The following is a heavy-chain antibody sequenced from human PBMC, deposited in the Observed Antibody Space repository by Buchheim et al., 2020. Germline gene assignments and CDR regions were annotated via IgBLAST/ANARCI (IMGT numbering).Heavy chain of an antibody. J-gene: IGHJ6*02. Sequence: QVQLVQSGAEVKKPGASVKVSCKASGYTFTGYYMHWVRQAPGQGLEWMGWINPNSGSTNYAQKFQGRVTMTRDTSISTAYMELSRLRSDDTAEYDCAREKAHGLDFYYYYGMDVWGQGTT. CDR3: AREKAHGLDFYYYYGMDV. D-gene: IGHD3-22*01. CDR2: INPNSGST. CDR1: GYTFTGYY. V-gene: IGHV1-2*02.